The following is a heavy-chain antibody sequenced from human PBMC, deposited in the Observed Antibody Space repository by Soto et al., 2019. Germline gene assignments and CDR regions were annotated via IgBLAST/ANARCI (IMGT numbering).Heavy chain of an antibody. CDR3: VPRKGDPFT. CDR1: GFAFSSYA. Sequence: GGSLRLSCAASGFAFSSYAMSWVRQAPGKGLEWVSAISGSGGSTYYADSVKGRFTISRDNSKNTLYLQMNSLRVEDSAVYYCVPRKGDPFTWGPGTLVTVSS. D-gene: IGHD3-16*01. J-gene: IGHJ4*02. V-gene: IGHV3-23*01. CDR2: ISGSGGST.